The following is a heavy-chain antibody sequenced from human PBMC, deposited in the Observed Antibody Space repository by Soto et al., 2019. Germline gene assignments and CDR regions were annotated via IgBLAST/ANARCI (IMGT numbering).Heavy chain of an antibody. Sequence: RGSLRLSCAASGFTFSSYSMNWVRQAPGKGLEWVSYISSSSSTIYYADSVKGRFTISRDNAKNSLYLQMNSLRDEDTAVYYCARDLFGSGSYYNHFDYWGQGTLVTVSS. CDR1: GFTFSSYS. CDR2: ISSSSSTI. D-gene: IGHD3-10*01. V-gene: IGHV3-48*02. J-gene: IGHJ4*02. CDR3: ARDLFGSGSYYNHFDY.